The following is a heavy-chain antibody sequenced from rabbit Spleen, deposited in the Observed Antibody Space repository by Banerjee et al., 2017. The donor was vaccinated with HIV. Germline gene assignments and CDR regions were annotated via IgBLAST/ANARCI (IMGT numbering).Heavy chain of an antibody. CDR2: IDPVFGIT. D-gene: IGHD6-1*01. J-gene: IGHJ4*01. Sequence: HLKESGGGLVQPGGSLKLSCKASGFTLSSYYMNWVRQAPGKGLEWIGYIDPVFGITYYANWVNGRFSISRENAQNTVFLQMTSLTAADTATYFCARGYSNGYQDYVNAFSLWGQGTLVTVS. CDR1: GFTLSSYY. V-gene: IGHV1S7*01. CDR3: ARGYSNGYQDYVNAFSL.